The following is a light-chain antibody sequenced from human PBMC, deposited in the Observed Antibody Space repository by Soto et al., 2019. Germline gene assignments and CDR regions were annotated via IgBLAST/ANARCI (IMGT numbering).Light chain of an antibody. Sequence: AIKLTQSPSSLSASVGDRVTTTCRPSQGISSALAWYQQKPGKAPKLLIYDASSLESGVPSRFSGSGSGTDFTLTISSLQPEDFATYYCQQFNSYPLTFGQGTKVEIK. V-gene: IGKV1-13*02. CDR2: DAS. J-gene: IGKJ1*01. CDR3: QQFNSYPLT. CDR1: QGISSA.